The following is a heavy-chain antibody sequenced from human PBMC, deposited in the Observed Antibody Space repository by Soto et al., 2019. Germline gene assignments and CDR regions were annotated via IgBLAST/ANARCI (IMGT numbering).Heavy chain of an antibody. D-gene: IGHD2-15*01. CDR3: AKETLGYCSSGSCRIDY. J-gene: IGHJ4*02. CDR1: GFTFSSYA. V-gene: IGHV3-23*01. Sequence: GGSLRLSCAASGFTFSSYAMSWVRQAPGKGLEWVSTISGSGDSTYYADSVRGRFTISRDNSKNTLYLQMNSLRAEDTAIYYCAKETLGYCSSGSCRIDYWGQGTLVTVSS. CDR2: ISGSGDST.